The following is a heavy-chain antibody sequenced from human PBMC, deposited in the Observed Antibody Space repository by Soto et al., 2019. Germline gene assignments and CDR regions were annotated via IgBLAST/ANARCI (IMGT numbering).Heavy chain of an antibody. Sequence: GGSLRLSCAASGFTFSSYAMSWVRQAPGKGLEWVSAISGSGGSTYYADSVKGRFTISRDNSKNTLYLQMNSLRAEDTAVYYCAKAYYGSGSDYVGPDYYYYGMDVWGQGTTVTVSS. CDR2: ISGSGGST. CDR3: AKAYYGSGSDYVGPDYYYYGMDV. D-gene: IGHD3-10*01. CDR1: GFTFSSYA. V-gene: IGHV3-23*01. J-gene: IGHJ6*02.